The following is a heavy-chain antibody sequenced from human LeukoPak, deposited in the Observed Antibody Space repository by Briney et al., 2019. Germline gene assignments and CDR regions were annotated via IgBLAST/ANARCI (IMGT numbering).Heavy chain of an antibody. CDR1: GFIFGDHA. Sequence: GGSLRLSCSASGFIFGDHAMSWVRQAPGKGLEWVGFIRSKAYGATTEYAASVERRFTISRDDSRGIAYLQMSSLRTEDTAFYYCTRGPILLWIHNGMDVWGQGTTVTVSS. J-gene: IGHJ6*02. D-gene: IGHD2/OR15-2a*01. V-gene: IGHV3-49*04. CDR3: TRGPILLWIHNGMDV. CDR2: IRSKAYGATT.